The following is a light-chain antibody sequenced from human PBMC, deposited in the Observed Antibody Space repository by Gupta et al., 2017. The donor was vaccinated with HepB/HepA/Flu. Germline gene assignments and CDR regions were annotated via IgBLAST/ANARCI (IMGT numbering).Light chain of an antibody. CDR2: CAS. Sequence: EIVMPQSPATLSASPGERAPLSCRASQSVTSKLDWYQQKPGQAPRLLIYCASARATGIPARFSGSGSGTDFTLTISSLQAEDVAVYHCLQYNAWPLTFGQGTRLGIK. J-gene: IGKJ5*01. V-gene: IGKV3-15*01. CDR1: QSVTSK. CDR3: LQYNAWPLT.